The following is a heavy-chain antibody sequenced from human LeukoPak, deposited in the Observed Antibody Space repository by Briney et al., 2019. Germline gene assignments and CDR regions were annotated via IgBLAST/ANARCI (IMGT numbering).Heavy chain of an antibody. D-gene: IGHD4-17*01. J-gene: IGHJ4*02. Sequence: GGSLRLSCAASGFTFSNYAMSWVRQAPEKGLEWVSALSGSADRTYYADSVKGRFTISRDNSKNTVYLQMNGLRAEDTAVYYCAKGSHYGDLLFEYWGQGTLVTVSS. CDR1: GFTFSNYA. V-gene: IGHV3-23*01. CDR2: LSGSADRT. CDR3: AKGSHYGDLLFEY.